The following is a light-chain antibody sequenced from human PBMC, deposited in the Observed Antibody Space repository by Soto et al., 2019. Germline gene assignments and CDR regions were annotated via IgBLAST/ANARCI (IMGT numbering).Light chain of an antibody. J-gene: IGLJ3*02. CDR2: EVS. CDR1: SSDVGGYNY. V-gene: IGLV2-14*01. CDR3: SSYTLSSTWV. Sequence: QSALTQPASVSGSPGQSITISCTGTSSDVGGYNYVSWYQQHPGKAPKLMIYEVSNRPSGVSNRFSGSKSGNTASLTISGLQAEDEADYYCSSYTLSSTWVFGGGTKLTVL.